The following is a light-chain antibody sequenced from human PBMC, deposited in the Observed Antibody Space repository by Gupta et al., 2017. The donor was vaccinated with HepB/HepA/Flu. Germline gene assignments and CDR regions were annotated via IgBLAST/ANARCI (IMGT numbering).Light chain of an antibody. CDR2: KAS. CDR1: QSIGDW. CDR3: QQNVSYWT. V-gene: IGKV1-5*03. Sequence: DIQMTQSPSTLSASAGDTVTITCRASQSIGDWLAWYQQKPGKAPNLIISKASKVEMGVTSRFSGSGEGKEFTLTSSRRQNEDCEIYYGQQNVSYWTFGQGTXVKIK. J-gene: IGKJ1*01.